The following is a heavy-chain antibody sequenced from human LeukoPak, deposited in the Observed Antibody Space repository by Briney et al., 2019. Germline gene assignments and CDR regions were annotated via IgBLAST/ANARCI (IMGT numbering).Heavy chain of an antibody. Sequence: GGSLRLSCAASGFRFDDYAIHWVRHAPGKGLEWVSGINWSSDSIVYADSVKDRFTISRDNSKNTLYLQMNSLRAEDTAVYYCAKVLIWTYGSGNYYKGAFDIWGQGTMVTVFS. J-gene: IGHJ3*02. D-gene: IGHD3-10*01. CDR2: INWSSDSI. CDR3: AKVLIWTYGSGNYYKGAFDI. V-gene: IGHV3-9*01. CDR1: GFRFDDYA.